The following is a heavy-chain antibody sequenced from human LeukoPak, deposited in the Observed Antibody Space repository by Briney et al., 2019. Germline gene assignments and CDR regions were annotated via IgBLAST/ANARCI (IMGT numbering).Heavy chain of an antibody. V-gene: IGHV1-2*02. J-gene: IGHJ5*02. D-gene: IGHD2-15*01. CDR3: ASSAGYCSGGSCYYWFDP. CDR1: GYTFTGYY. CDR2: INPNSGGT. Sequence: ASVKVSCKASGYTFTGYYMHWVRQAPGQGLEWMGWINPNSGGTNYAQKFQGRVTMTRDTSISTAYMELSRLRSDDTAMYYCASSAGYCSGGSCYYWFDPWGQGTLVTVSS.